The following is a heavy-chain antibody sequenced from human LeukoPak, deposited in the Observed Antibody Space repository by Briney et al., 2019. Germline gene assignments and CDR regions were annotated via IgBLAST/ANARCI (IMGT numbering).Heavy chain of an antibody. D-gene: IGHD1-1*01. V-gene: IGHV3-30*03. J-gene: IGHJ4*02. Sequence: GRSLRLSCAASGFTFSSYGMHWVRQAPGKGLEWVAVISYDGSDKYSADSVKGRFTISRDNSKNTLYLQMNSLRAEDTAVYYRARAVPGMACDYWGQGTLVTVSS. CDR1: GFTFSSYG. CDR2: ISYDGSDK. CDR3: ARAVPGMACDY.